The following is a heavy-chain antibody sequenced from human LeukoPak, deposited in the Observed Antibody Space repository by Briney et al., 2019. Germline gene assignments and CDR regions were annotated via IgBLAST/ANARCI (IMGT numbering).Heavy chain of an antibody. CDR3: ARAGPSSSWHQFDY. CDR2: MLYDGSQK. V-gene: IGHV3-30*03. CDR1: GFTFSSYG. Sequence: GGSLRLSCAASGFTFSSYGMHWVRQAPGKGLEWVAIMLYDGSQKYYSDSVKGRFTISRDNLKKTLYLQMNSLRAEDAAVYYCARAGPSSSWHQFDYWGQGTLVTVSS. J-gene: IGHJ4*02. D-gene: IGHD6-13*01.